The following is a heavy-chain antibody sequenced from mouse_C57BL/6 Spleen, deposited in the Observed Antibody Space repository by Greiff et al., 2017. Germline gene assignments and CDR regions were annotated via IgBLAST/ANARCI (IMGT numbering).Heavy chain of an antibody. CDR2: IDPNSGGT. J-gene: IGHJ2*01. CDR1: GYTFTSYW. CDR3: ARPTVVAPSYYFDY. D-gene: IGHD1-1*01. Sequence: QVQLQQPGAELVKPGASVKLSCKASGYTFTSYWMHWVKQRPGRGLEWIGRIDPNSGGTKYNEKFKSKATLTVDKPSSTAYMKLSSLTSEDSAVYYCARPTVVAPSYYFDYWGQGTTLTVAS. V-gene: IGHV1-72*01.